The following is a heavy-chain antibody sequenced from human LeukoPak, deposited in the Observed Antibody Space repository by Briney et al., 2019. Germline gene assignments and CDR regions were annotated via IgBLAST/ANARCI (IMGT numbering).Heavy chain of an antibody. D-gene: IGHD1-26*01. J-gene: IGHJ4*02. V-gene: IGHV4-34*01. CDR1: GGSFSGYY. CDR3: ARGRIVGARNFGY. CDR2: INHSGST. Sequence: SETLSLTCAVYGGSFSGYYWSWIRQPPGKGLEWIGEINHSGSTNYNPSLKSRVTISVDTSKNQFSLKLSSVTAADTAVYYCARGRIVGARNFGYWGQGTLVTVSS.